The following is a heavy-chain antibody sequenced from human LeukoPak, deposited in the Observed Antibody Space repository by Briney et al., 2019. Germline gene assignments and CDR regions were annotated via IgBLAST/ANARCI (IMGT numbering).Heavy chain of an antibody. Sequence: GGSLRLSCAASGFTFSSYAMHWVRQAPGKGLEWVAVISYDGSNKYYADSVKGRFTISRDNSKNTLYLQMNSLRAEDTAVYYCARVGPYGGNSGADDYWGQGTLVTVSS. CDR2: ISYDGSNK. J-gene: IGHJ4*02. V-gene: IGHV3-30-3*01. CDR1: GFTFSSYA. D-gene: IGHD4-23*01. CDR3: ARVGPYGGNSGADDY.